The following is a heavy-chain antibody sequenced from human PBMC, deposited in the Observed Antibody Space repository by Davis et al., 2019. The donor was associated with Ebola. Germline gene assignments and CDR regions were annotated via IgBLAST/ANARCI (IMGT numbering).Heavy chain of an antibody. Sequence: HTGGSLRLSCAASGFTFSSYWMHWVRQAPGKGLVWVSRINSDGSSTSYADSVKGRFTISRDNAKNTLYLQMNSLRAEDTAVYYCARAGGTYCSGGSCPWDYWGQGTLVTVPS. CDR1: GFTFSSYW. CDR3: ARAGGTYCSGGSCPWDY. D-gene: IGHD2-15*01. CDR2: INSDGSST. V-gene: IGHV3-74*01. J-gene: IGHJ4*02.